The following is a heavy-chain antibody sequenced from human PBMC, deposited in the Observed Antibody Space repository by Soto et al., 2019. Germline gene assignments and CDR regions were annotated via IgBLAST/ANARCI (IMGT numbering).Heavy chain of an antibody. CDR3: ARMASAGTLNWFDP. CDR1: GYTFINFD. V-gene: IGHV1-8*02. CDR2: MNPGSGKT. J-gene: IGHJ5*02. Sequence: QVQLVQSGAEVKEPGASVRVSCKASGYTFINFDISWVRQAAGQGLEWLGWMNPGSGKTGYASKLQGRVAMTRDASTGTSHLELSSLTSDDTAVYYGARMASAGTLNWFDPWGQGTLVTVSS. D-gene: IGHD6-13*01.